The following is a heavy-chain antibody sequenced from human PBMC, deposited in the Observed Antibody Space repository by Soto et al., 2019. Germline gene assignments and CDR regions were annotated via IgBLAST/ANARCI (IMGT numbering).Heavy chain of an antibody. Sequence: PGGSLRLSCAASGSTFSSYAMSWVRQAPGKGLEWVSAISGSGGSTYYADSVKGRFTISRDNSKNTLYLQMNSLRAEDTAVYYCAKSAVAGHYYYYGMDVWGQGTTVTVSS. CDR2: ISGSGGST. D-gene: IGHD6-19*01. J-gene: IGHJ6*02. CDR1: GSTFSSYA. CDR3: AKSAVAGHYYYYGMDV. V-gene: IGHV3-23*01.